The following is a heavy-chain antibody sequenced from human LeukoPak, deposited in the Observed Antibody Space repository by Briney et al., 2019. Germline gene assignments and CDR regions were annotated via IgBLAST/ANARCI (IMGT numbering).Heavy chain of an antibody. V-gene: IGHV3-23*01. Sequence: GGSLRLSCAASGFTFNHYAMSWVRHAPGKRLEEVSGINHHGHTFYADSVKGRFTISRDNSKHTVFLPMNSLRADDTAEYFCARDHGSQDSGAWYVFDYWGRGTLVTVSS. CDR1: GFTFNHYA. J-gene: IGHJ4*02. CDR2: INHHGHT. D-gene: IGHD6-19*01. CDR3: ARDHGSQDSGAWYVFDY.